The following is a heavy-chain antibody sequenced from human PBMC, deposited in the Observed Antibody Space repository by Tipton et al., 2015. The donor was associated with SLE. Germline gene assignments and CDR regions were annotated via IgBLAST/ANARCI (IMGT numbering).Heavy chain of an antibody. CDR1: GFTFDDYG. CDR2: ISWNGVST. V-gene: IGHV3-20*04. CDR3: ARGADCTVGSCYDY. D-gene: IGHD2-15*01. Sequence: SLRLSCAASGFTFDDYGMSWVRQAPGKGLEWVSGISWNGVSTGYADSVRGQFTISRDNAKNSLYLQMNSLRAEDTAFYYCARGADCTVGSCYDYWGQGTLVTVSS. J-gene: IGHJ4*02.